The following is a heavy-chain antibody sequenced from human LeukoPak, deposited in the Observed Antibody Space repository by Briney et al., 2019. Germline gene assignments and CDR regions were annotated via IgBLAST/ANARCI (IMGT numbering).Heavy chain of an antibody. Sequence: GGSLRLSCAVSGFTLSNYAMHWVRQVPGKGLVWVSRIKTDGSWTNDADSVKGRFTISRDNAENTLYLQMNSLRVEDTAVYYCVRGVGGSSYLDYWGQGALVTVSS. CDR3: VRGVGGSSYLDY. CDR1: GFTLSNYA. D-gene: IGHD3-16*01. J-gene: IGHJ4*02. V-gene: IGHV3-74*01. CDR2: IKTDGSWT.